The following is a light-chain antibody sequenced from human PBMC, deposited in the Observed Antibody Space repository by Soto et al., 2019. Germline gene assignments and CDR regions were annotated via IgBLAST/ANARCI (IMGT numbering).Light chain of an antibody. J-gene: IGKJ1*01. CDR3: HHYNSYSEA. CDR2: KAS. Sequence: DIQMTQSPSTLSGSVGDRVTITCRASQTISSWLAWYQQTRGKAPKLLIYKASTLKSGVPSRFSGSGSGTEFTLPITSLQPDDFATYYCHHYNSYSEAFGQGTRVDIK. CDR1: QTISSW. V-gene: IGKV1-5*03.